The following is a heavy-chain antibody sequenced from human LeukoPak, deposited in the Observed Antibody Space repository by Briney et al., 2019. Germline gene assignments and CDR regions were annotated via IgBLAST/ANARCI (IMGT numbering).Heavy chain of an antibody. D-gene: IGHD3-10*01. CDR1: GFTFDDYT. CDR3: ARAGELWFVLDY. CDR2: ISWDGGST. J-gene: IGHJ4*02. V-gene: IGHV3-43*01. Sequence: GGSLRLSCAASGFTFDDYTMHWVRQAPGKGLEWVSLISWDGGSTYYADSVKGRFTISRDNAKNSLYLQMNSLRAEDTAVYYCARAGELWFVLDYWGQGTLVTVSS.